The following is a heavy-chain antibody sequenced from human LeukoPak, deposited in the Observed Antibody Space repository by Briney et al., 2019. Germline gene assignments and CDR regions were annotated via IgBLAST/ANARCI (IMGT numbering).Heavy chain of an antibody. J-gene: IGHJ6*03. CDR2: IYTSGST. Sequence: SETLSLTCTVSGGSISSYYWSWIRQPPGKGLEWIGYIYTSGSTNYNPSLKSRVTISVDTSKNQFSLKLSSVTAADTAVYYCARLSGIAARPDYKGYMDVWGKGTTVTVSS. V-gene: IGHV4-4*09. CDR3: ARLSGIAARPDYKGYMDV. CDR1: GGSISSYY. D-gene: IGHD6-6*01.